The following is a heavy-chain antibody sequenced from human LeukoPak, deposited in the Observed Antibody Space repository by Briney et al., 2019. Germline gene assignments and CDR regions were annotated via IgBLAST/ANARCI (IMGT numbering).Heavy chain of an antibody. V-gene: IGHV3-23*01. CDR3: AREEGPFDY. CDR2: ITGSGDDT. J-gene: IGHJ4*02. CDR1: GFTFRSYA. Sequence: QPGGSLRLSCAASGFTFRSYAMSWVRQTPEKGLEWVSAITGSGDDTFHADSVKGRFTISRDNSRNTLYLQMNSLRAEDTAVYYCAREEGPFDYWGQGTLVTVSS.